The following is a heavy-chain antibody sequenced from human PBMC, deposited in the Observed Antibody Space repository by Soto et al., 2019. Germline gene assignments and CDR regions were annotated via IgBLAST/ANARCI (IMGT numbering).Heavy chain of an antibody. CDR3: AKEGLDYYGMDV. Sequence: QVQLVESGGGVVQPGRSPRLSCAASGFTFSSYGMHWVRQAPGKGLEWVAVISYDGSNKYYADSVKGRFTISRDNSKNTLYLQMNSLRAEDTAVYYCAKEGLDYYGMDVWGQGTTVTVSS. CDR1: GFTFSSYG. J-gene: IGHJ6*02. CDR2: ISYDGSNK. V-gene: IGHV3-30*18. D-gene: IGHD5-12*01.